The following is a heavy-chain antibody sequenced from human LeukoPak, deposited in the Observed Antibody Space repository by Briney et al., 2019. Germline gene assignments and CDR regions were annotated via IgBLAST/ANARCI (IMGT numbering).Heavy chain of an antibody. CDR1: GFTFSNHA. CDR2: ISGSGTVT. CDR3: AKTSVGEGRIIGSGYFDN. V-gene: IGHV3-23*01. D-gene: IGHD2-15*01. J-gene: IGHJ4*02. Sequence: GGSLRPSCAASGFTFSNHAMNWVRQAPGKGLEWVSIISGSGTVTYYADSVKGRFTISRDNSRNTLYLQMNSLRAEDTALYYCAKTSVGEGRIIGSGYFDNWGQGTLVTVSS.